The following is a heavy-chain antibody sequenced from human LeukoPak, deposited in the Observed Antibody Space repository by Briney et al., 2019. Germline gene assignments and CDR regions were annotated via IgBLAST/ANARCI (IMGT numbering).Heavy chain of an antibody. CDR3: ASEITYYYDSSGPLSLDAFDI. CDR2: ISSSSSYI. V-gene: IGHV3-21*01. Sequence: GGSLRLSCAASGFTFSSYSMNWVRQAPGKGLEWVSSISSSSSYIYYADSVKGRFTISRDNAKNSLYLQMNSLRAEDTAVYYCASEITYYYDSSGPLSLDAFDIWGQGTMVTVSS. CDR1: GFTFSSYS. J-gene: IGHJ3*02. D-gene: IGHD3-22*01.